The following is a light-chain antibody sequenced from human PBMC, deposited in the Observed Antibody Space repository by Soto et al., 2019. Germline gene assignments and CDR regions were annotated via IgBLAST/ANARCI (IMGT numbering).Light chain of an antibody. Sequence: DIQVTQSPPTLSASVGDRVTITCRASQTISTWMAWYQQKPGKVPKLLIYGASSLESGVPSRFSGSGSGTEFTLTISSLQSDDFATYHCQQYNSYPPPFGGGTKVDI. CDR1: QTISTW. J-gene: IGKJ4*01. CDR3: QQYNSYPPP. V-gene: IGKV1-5*01. CDR2: GAS.